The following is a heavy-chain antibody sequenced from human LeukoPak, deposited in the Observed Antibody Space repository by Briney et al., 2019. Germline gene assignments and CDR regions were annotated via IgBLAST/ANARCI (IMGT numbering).Heavy chain of an antibody. CDR2: INQDGSEK. CDR1: GFSVSSNY. Sequence: PGGSLRLSCAASGFSVSSNYMSWVRQAPGKGLEWVANINQDGSEKSYVDSVKGRFTISRDNAKNSLFLQMNSLRAEDTAVYYCARINSSSSPHFDYWGQGTLVTVSS. V-gene: IGHV3-7*01. J-gene: IGHJ4*02. CDR3: ARINSSSSPHFDY. D-gene: IGHD6-6*01.